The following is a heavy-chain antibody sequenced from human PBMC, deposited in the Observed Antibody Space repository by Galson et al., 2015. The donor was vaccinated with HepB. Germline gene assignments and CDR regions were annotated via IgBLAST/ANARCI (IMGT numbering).Heavy chain of an antibody. D-gene: IGHD3-22*01. V-gene: IGHV3-15*01. CDR3: TIFGYDSSGYSYFDY. CDR1: GLTFSNAW. CDR2: IKSKRDGETT. Sequence: SLRLSCAASGLTFSNAWMSWVRQAPGKGLEWVGRIKSKRDGETTDYAAPVKGRFSISRAESKNTLYLQMNSRKTEDTAVYYCTIFGYDSSGYSYFDYWGQGTLVTVSS. J-gene: IGHJ4*02.